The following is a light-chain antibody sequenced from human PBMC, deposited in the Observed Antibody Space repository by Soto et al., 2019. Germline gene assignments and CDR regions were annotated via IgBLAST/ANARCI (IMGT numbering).Light chain of an antibody. CDR1: QDVSSW. Sequence: DIQMTQSQSSVSASVGDRVTITCRASQDVSSWLAWYQQKPGKAPKLLIYAASSLQSGVPSRFSGSGSGTDFTLTISSLQPEDFATYYCQQANSFPPTFGGGTNVEIK. V-gene: IGKV1D-12*01. CDR2: AAS. J-gene: IGKJ4*01. CDR3: QQANSFPPT.